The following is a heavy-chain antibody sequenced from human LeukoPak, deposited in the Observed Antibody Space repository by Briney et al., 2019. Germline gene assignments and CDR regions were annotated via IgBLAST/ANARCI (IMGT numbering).Heavy chain of an antibody. J-gene: IGHJ4*02. CDR3: ARSVEMATITHFDY. V-gene: IGHV3-66*01. D-gene: IGHD5-24*01. CDR1: GLTVSSY. CDR2: IYSGGSI. Sequence: GGSLRLSCAASGLTVSSYMSWVRQAPGKGLEWVSVIYSGGSIYYADSVKGRFTISRDESKNTLYLQMNSLRAEDTAVYYCARSVEMATITHFDYWGQGTLVTVSS.